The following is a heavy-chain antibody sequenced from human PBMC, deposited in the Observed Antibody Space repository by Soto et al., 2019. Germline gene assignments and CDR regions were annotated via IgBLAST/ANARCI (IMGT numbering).Heavy chain of an antibody. CDR1: GGSISSGDYY. V-gene: IGHV4-30-4*01. D-gene: IGHD3-10*01. CDR2: IYYSGST. J-gene: IGHJ4*02. CDR3: ARVRIVRNYYGSGSYLGYFDY. Sequence: SETLSLTCTVSGGSISSGDYYWSWIRQPPGKGLEWIGYIYYSGSTYYNPSLKSRVTISVDTSKNQFSLKLSSVTAADTAVYYYARVRIVRNYYGSGSYLGYFDYWGQGTLVTVSS.